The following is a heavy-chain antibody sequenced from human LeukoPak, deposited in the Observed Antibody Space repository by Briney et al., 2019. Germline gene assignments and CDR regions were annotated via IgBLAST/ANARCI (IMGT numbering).Heavy chain of an antibody. CDR3: ARAPGVTAMVPDY. CDR1: DNY. CDR2: IYYSGST. D-gene: IGHD5-18*01. Sequence: DNYMSWIRQPPGKGLEWIGYIYYSGSTYYNPSLKSRVTISVDTSKNQFSLKLSSVTAADTAVYYCARAPGVTAMVPDYWGQGTLVTVSS. J-gene: IGHJ4*02. V-gene: IGHV4-30-4*01.